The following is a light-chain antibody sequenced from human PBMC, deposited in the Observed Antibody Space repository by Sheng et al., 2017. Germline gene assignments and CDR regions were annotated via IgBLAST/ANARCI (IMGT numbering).Light chain of an antibody. CDR2: EDH. V-gene: IGLV6-57*01. CDR1: SGSIDSNY. J-gene: IGLJ1*01. CDR3: QSYDSSDRNV. Sequence: FVLTQPPSVSGSPGRTVTISCTRSSGSIDSNYVQWYQQRPGSSPSTVIYEDHQRPSGVPDRFSGSIDSSSNSASLTISGLRPDDEADYYCQSYDSSDRNVFGSGTKPHRP.